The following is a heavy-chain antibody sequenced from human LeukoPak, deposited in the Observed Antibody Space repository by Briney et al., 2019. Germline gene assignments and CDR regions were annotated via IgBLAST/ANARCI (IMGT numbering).Heavy chain of an antibody. CDR3: ARGPGGRSGYYPLEDYYYYYYMDV. V-gene: IGHV1-2*02. CDR1: GYTFTGYY. Sequence: GASVKVSCKASGYTFTGYYMHWVRQAPGQGLEWMGWINPNSGGTNYAQKFQGRVTMTGDTSISTAYMELSRLRSDDTAVYYCARGPGGRSGYYPLEDYYYYYYMDVWGKGTTVTVSS. CDR2: INPNSGGT. D-gene: IGHD3-22*01. J-gene: IGHJ6*03.